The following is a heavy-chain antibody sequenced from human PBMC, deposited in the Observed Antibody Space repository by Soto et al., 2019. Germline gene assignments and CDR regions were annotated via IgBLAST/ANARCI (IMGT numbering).Heavy chain of an antibody. V-gene: IGHV4-39*01. CDR2: IYYSESN. D-gene: IGHD6-6*01. J-gene: IGHJ5*02. CDR1: GGSIISSSYY. CDR3: ASSDSSSFTGWFDH. Sequence: LFLTCTVSGGSIISSSYYWGWIRQPRGEGLEWIGSIYYSESNYYNQSVKGRVTISVDTSKNQFSLKLSSVTAADTAVYYRASSDSSSFTGWFDHWGQGTLVTVSS.